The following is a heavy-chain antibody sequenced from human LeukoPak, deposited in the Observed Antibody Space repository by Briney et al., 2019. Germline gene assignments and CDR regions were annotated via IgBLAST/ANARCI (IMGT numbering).Heavy chain of an antibody. CDR3: ASSHYYYGMDV. CDR2: IYYRGST. Sequence: IPSETLSLTCTVSGGSISSGDYYWSWIRQPPGKGLEWIGYIYYRGSTYYNPSLKSRVTISVDTSKNQFSLKLSSVTAADTVVYYCASSHYYYGMDVWGQGTTVTVSS. CDR1: GGSISSGDYY. J-gene: IGHJ6*02. V-gene: IGHV4-30-4*01.